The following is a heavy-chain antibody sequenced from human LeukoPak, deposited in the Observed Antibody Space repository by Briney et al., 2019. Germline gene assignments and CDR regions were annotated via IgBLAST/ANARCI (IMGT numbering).Heavy chain of an antibody. CDR3: ASSSGWSQIVDY. V-gene: IGHV3-48*01. CDR1: GFTFSSYS. Sequence: GGSLRLSCAASGFTFSSYSMNWVRQAPGKGLEWVSYISSSSSTIYYADSVKGRFTISRDNSKNTLYLQMNSLRAEDTAVYYCASSSGWSQIVDYWGQGTLVTVSS. CDR2: ISSSSSTI. D-gene: IGHD6-19*01. J-gene: IGHJ4*02.